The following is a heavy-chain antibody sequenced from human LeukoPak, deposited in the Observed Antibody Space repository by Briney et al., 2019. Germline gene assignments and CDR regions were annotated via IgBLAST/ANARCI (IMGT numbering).Heavy chain of an antibody. V-gene: IGHV3-30*03. CDR1: GFTFSSYG. Sequence: GGSLRLSCAASGFTFSSYGMHWVRQAPGKGLEWVAVISYDGSNKYYADSVKGRFTISRDNSKNTLYLQMNSLRAEDTAVYYCARSSMVRGVTDDIWGQGTMVTVSS. CDR2: ISYDGSNK. CDR3: ARSSMVRGVTDDI. D-gene: IGHD3-10*01. J-gene: IGHJ3*02.